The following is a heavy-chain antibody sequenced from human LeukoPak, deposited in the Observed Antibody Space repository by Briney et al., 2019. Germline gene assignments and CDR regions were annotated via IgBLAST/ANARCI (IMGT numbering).Heavy chain of an antibody. Sequence: VGSLRLSCAASGFTFSSYAMSWVRQAPGKGLEWVSAIIGSGGSTYYAESVKGRFTISRDTSKNTLYLQMNSLRAEDTAVYYCEKSLRAVRVFRIEYYFDYWGQGTLVTVSS. CDR1: GFTFSSYA. D-gene: IGHD2-15*01. J-gene: IGHJ4*02. CDR3: EKSLRAVRVFRIEYYFDY. CDR2: IIGSGGST. V-gene: IGHV3-23*01.